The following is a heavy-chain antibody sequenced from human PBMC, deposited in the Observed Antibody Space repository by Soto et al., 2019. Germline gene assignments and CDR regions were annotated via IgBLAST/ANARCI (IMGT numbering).Heavy chain of an antibody. CDR1: GFSLRTSGMC. CDR2: IDWDDDK. Sequence: GSGPTLVHPTQTLTLTCTFSGFSLRTSGMCVSWIRQSPGKALEWLARIDWDDDKYYSTSLKTRLTISKDTSKNQVVLTMTNMDLVDTATYYCAGGNVFPVALHFDYGGKGTLVTVS. V-gene: IGHV2-70*11. CDR3: AGGNVFPVALHFDY. J-gene: IGHJ4*02. D-gene: IGHD3-16*02.